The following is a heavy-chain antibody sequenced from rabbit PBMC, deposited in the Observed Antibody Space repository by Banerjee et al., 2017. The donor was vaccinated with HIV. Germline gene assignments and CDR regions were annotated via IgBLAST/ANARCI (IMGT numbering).Heavy chain of an antibody. CDR2: IYAGGSDKT. D-gene: IGHD1-1*01. CDR1: GFSFSSTYW. V-gene: IGHV1S45*01. Sequence: QEQLEESGGDLVKPGSSLTLTCTASGFSFSSTYWICWVRQAPGKGLEWIACIYAGGSDKTAYASWAKGRFTISKTSSTTVTLQMTSLTAADTATYFCARDGASGYNFNLWGPGTLVTVS. CDR3: ARDGASGYNFNL. J-gene: IGHJ4*01.